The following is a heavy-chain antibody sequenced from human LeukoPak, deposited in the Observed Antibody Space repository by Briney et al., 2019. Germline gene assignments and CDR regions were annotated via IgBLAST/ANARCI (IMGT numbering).Heavy chain of an antibody. Sequence: GRSPRLSCAASGFTFSSHGMHWVRQAPGKGLEWVAVIWYDGSDKYYADSVKGRFTISRDNSKNTLYLQMNSLRAEDTGIYFCASFKLGTLAFDYWGQGALVTVSS. J-gene: IGHJ4*02. CDR2: IWYDGSDK. D-gene: IGHD1-14*01. CDR1: GFTFSSHG. V-gene: IGHV3-33*01. CDR3: ASFKLGTLAFDY.